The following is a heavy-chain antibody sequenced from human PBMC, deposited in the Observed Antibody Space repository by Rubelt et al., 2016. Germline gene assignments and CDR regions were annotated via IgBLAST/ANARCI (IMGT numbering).Heavy chain of an antibody. CDR2: IDYSGST. V-gene: IGHV4-39*07. CDR1: GGSISSSSYY. CDR3: ARDPRAGTTSFDY. Sequence: QLQLQESGPGLVKPSETPSLTCTVSGGSISSSSYYWGWIRQPPGKGLEWIGSIDYSGSTYYNPSLKSRVTISVDTSKNQFSQKRSSVTAADTAVYYCARDPRAGTTSFDYWGQGTLVTVSS. J-gene: IGHJ4*02. D-gene: IGHD1-7*01.